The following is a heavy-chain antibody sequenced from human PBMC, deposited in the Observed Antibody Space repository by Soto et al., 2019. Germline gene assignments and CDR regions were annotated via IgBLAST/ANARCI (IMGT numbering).Heavy chain of an antibody. J-gene: IGHJ6*02. D-gene: IGHD2-2*01. CDR2: IYPGDSDT. CDR1: GYSFTSYW. CDR3: ASQGLRLGYCSSTSCYVPRDYYYGMDV. V-gene: IGHV5-51*01. Sequence: GESLKISCKGSGYSFTSYWIGWVRQMPGKGLEWMGIIYPGDSDTRYSPSFQGQVTISADKSISTAYLQWSSLKASDTAMYYCASQGLRLGYCSSTSCYVPRDYYYGMDVWGQGTTVTAP.